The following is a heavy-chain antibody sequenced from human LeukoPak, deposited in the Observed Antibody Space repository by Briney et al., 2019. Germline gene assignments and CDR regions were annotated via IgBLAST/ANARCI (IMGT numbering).Heavy chain of an antibody. J-gene: IGHJ6*02. CDR2: ISAYNGNT. CDR1: GYTFTSYG. Sequence: VASVKVSCKASGYTFTSYGISWVRQAPGQGLEWMGWISAYNGNTNYAQKLQGRVTMTRDTSTSTVYMELSSLRSEDTAVYYCARDQDPRREWLRLPDYYYYYGMDVWGQGTTVTVSS. V-gene: IGHV1-18*01. D-gene: IGHD5-12*01. CDR3: ARDQDPRREWLRLPDYYYYYGMDV.